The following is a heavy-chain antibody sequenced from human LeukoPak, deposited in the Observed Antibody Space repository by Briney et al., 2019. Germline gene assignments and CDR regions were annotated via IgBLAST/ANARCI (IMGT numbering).Heavy chain of an antibody. J-gene: IGHJ4*02. CDR3: ATSSGYSHTWGAFDY. V-gene: IGHV1-2*02. CDR1: GYTFTKYY. Sequence: ASVKVSCKTSGYTFTKYYMHWVRQAPGPGLERMGWMNPNSGGTNYTQKFQGRVTMTRDTSINTAYMELSRLKSDDTAVYYCATSSGYSHTWGAFDYWGQGALVTVSS. D-gene: IGHD3-16*01. CDR2: MNPNSGGT.